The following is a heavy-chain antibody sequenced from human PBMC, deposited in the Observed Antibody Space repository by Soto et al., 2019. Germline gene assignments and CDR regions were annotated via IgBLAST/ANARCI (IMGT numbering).Heavy chain of an antibody. V-gene: IGHV3-23*01. CDR1: GFTFSSYA. CDR3: AKVPWQLVRTHYFDY. J-gene: IGHJ4*02. D-gene: IGHD6-6*01. Sequence: EVQLLESGGGLVQPGGSLRLSCAASGFTFSSYAMSWVRQAPGKGLEGVSGISSSGDSTNYADSVKGRFTISRDNSKSTLFLQMNSLRAEDTAVYYCAKVPWQLVRTHYFDYWGQGTLVTVSS. CDR2: ISSSGDST.